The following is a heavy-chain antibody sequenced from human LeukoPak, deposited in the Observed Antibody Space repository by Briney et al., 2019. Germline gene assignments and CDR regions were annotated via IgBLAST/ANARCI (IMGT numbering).Heavy chain of an antibody. CDR1: GFTLSSYG. CDR3: AKDIEMATIGNFDY. CDR2: ISYDGSNK. D-gene: IGHD5-24*01. V-gene: IGHV3-30*18. Sequence: GGSLRLSCAASGFTLSSYGMHWVRQAPGKGLECVAVISYDGSNKYYADSVKGRFTISRDNSKNTLYLQMNSLRAEDTAVYYCAKDIEMATIGNFDYWGQGTLVTVSS. J-gene: IGHJ4*02.